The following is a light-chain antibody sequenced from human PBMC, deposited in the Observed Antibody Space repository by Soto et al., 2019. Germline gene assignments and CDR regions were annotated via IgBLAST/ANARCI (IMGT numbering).Light chain of an antibody. J-gene: IGKJ1*01. CDR3: XXXXNWPWT. CDR1: QSVSXN. Sequence: EIVMTQSPATLSVSPGXRATLXCRASQSVSXNLAWYQQKPGQAPRLLIYGASTRATGIPARFSGSGSGTEFTLTISSLQSEXXXVXXXXXXXNWPWTFGQGTKVEIK. V-gene: IGKV3-15*01. CDR2: GAS.